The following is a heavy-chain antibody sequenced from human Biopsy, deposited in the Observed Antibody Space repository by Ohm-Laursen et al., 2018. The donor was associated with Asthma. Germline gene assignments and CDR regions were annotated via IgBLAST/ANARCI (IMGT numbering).Heavy chain of an antibody. CDR3: TTGIDY. J-gene: IGHJ4*02. CDR1: GFTFSNAW. V-gene: IGHV3-15*01. CDR2: IKSKTDGETT. Sequence: SLRLSCAASGFTFSNAWMSWVRQAPGKGLEWVGRIKSKTDGETTDYAAPVKGRFTISRDDSKNTLYLQMNNLKTEDTAVYYCTTGIDYWGQGTLVTVSS.